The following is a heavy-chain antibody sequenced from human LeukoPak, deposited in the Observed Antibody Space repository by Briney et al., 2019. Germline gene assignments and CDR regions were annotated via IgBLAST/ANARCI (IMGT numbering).Heavy chain of an antibody. Sequence: PGGSLRLSCAASGFTFSTYFMHWVRQAPGKGLEWVADISSDGSHTFYAESVKGRFTISRDNSKNTLYLQMNSLRAEDTAVYFCARERQDTILHSVAFDIWGQGTPVTASS. V-gene: IGHV3-30-3*01. CDR3: ARERQDTILHSVAFDI. D-gene: IGHD2-21*01. CDR2: ISSDGSHT. CDR1: GFTFSTYF. J-gene: IGHJ3*02.